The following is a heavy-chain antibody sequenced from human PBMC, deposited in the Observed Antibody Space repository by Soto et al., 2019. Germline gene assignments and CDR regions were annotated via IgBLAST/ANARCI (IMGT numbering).Heavy chain of an antibody. V-gene: IGHV4-4*02. CDR3: ASRDPGTSVDY. Sequence: QVQLQESGPGLVKPSGTLSLTCAVSGGSFTSNNWWTWVRQPPGQGLGWIGEIYRTGSTNYNPSLRCRVTISLDKSENQFSLMAASLTAADTAVYYCASRDPGTSVDYWGQGTLVTVSS. J-gene: IGHJ4*02. D-gene: IGHD1-7*01. CDR2: IYRTGST. CDR1: GGSFTSNNW.